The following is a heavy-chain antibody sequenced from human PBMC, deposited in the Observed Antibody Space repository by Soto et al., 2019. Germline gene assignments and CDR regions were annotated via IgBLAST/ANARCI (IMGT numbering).Heavy chain of an antibody. CDR3: VRRVVTATVDAFDI. CDR1: GGTFSSYA. J-gene: IGHJ3*02. V-gene: IGHV1-69*13. D-gene: IGHD2-15*01. Sequence: GASVKVSCKASGGTFSSYAISWVRQAPGQGLEWMGGIIPIFGTANYAQKFQGRVTITADASTSTAYMELSSLRSEDTAVYYCVRRVVTATVDAFDIWGQGTMVTVSS. CDR2: IIPIFGTA.